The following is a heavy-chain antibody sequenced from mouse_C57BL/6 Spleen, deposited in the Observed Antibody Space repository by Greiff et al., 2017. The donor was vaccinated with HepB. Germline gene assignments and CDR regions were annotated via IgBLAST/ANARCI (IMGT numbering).Heavy chain of an antibody. CDR2: IDPNSGGT. Sequence: VQLQQPGAELVKPGASVKLSCKASGYTFTSYWMHWVKQRPGRGLEWIGRIDPNSGGTKYNEKFKSKATLTVDKPSSTAYMQLSSLTSEDSAVYYWARREGAYYSNPFYYFDYWGQGTTLTVSS. CDR3: ARREGAYYSNPFYYFDY. V-gene: IGHV1-72*01. J-gene: IGHJ2*01. D-gene: IGHD2-5*01. CDR1: GYTFTSYW.